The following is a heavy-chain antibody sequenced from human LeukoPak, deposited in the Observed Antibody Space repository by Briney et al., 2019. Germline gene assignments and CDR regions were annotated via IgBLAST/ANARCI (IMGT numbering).Heavy chain of an antibody. CDR1: GFTFSSYS. J-gene: IGHJ4*02. V-gene: IGHV3-48*02. D-gene: IGHD3-22*01. CDR3: ARDSYDSSGYVFDY. CDR2: ISRSSSTI. Sequence: GGSLRLSCAASGFTFSSYSMNWVRQAPGQGLEWVSYISRSSSTIYYADSVRGRFTISRDNAKNSLYLQMNSLRDEDTAVYYCARDSYDSSGYVFDYWGQGTLVTVSS.